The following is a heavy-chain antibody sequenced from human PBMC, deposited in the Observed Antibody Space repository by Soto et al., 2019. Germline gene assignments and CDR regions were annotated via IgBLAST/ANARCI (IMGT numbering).Heavy chain of an antibody. CDR1: GYTFTSYA. J-gene: IGHJ4*02. CDR2: INAGNGNT. D-gene: IGHD2-2*02. CDR3: AREPHIVVVPADTPTMKY. Sequence: ASVKVSFKASGYTFTSYAMHWVRQAPGQRLEWMGWINAGNGNTKYSQRFQGRVTITRDTSASTAYMELSSLRSEDTAVYYCAREPHIVVVPADTPTMKYWGQGTLVTVSS. V-gene: IGHV1-3*01.